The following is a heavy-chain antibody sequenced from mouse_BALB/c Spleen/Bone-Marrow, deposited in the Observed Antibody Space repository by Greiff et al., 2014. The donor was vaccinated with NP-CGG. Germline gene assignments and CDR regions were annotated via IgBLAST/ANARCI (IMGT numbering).Heavy chain of an antibody. CDR1: GYTFTSYW. CDR2: INPSNGRT. CDR3: AGPFDY. J-gene: IGHJ2*01. V-gene: IGHV1S81*02. Sequence: QVQLQQPGAELVKPGASVKLSCKASGYTFTSYWMHWVKQRPGQGLEWIREINPSNGRTNYNEKFKSKATLTVDKSSSTAYMQLSSLTSEDSAVYYCAGPFDYWGQGTTLTVSS.